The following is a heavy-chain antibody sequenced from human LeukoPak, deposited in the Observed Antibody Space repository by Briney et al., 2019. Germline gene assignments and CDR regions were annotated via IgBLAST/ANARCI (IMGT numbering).Heavy chain of an antibody. CDR3: ATYSNLIAYFDY. V-gene: IGHV4-39*01. CDR2: IYYSGST. J-gene: IGHJ4*02. CDR1: GGSISSSSYY. Sequence: SETLSLTCTVSGGSISSSSYYWGWIRQPPGQGLEWIGSIYYSGSTYYNPSLKSRVTISVDTSKNQFSLKLSSVTAADTAVYYCATYSNLIAYFDYWGQGTLVTVSS. D-gene: IGHD4-11*01.